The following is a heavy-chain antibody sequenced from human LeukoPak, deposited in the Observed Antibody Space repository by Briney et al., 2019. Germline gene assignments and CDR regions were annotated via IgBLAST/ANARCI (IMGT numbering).Heavy chain of an antibody. CDR2: IYHSGST. Sequence: SETPSLTCAVYGGSFSGYYWGWIRQPPGKGLEWIGTIYHSGSTYYSPSLKSRVTISVDTSKNQFSLKLSSVTAADTAVYYCARQPEGWYGSYYYYMDVWGKGTTVIISS. CDR3: ARQPEGWYGSYYYYMDV. V-gene: IGHV4-34*01. D-gene: IGHD6-19*01. CDR1: GGSFSGYY. J-gene: IGHJ6*03.